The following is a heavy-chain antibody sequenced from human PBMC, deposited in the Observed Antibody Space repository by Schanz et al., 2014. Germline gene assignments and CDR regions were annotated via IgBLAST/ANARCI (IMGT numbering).Heavy chain of an antibody. V-gene: IGHV3-74*02. CDR1: GFTFSSHW. D-gene: IGHD6-13*01. Sequence: EVHLLESGGGLVPPGGSLRLSCAASGFTFSSHWMHWVRQDPGKGLVWVARINSVGSNTDYADSVKGRFTISRDNSKSTLYLQMSSLRAEDTAVYYCAKSQGSSFDSWGQGTLVTVSS. CDR2: INSVGSNT. CDR3: AKSQGSSFDS. J-gene: IGHJ4*02.